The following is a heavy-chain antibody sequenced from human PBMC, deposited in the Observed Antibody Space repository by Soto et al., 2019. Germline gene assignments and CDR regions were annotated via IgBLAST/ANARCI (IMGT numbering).Heavy chain of an antibody. CDR3: ARPRAWPVPPKYSSGDWYFDL. Sequence: QLQLQESGPGLVKPSETLSLTCTVSGGSISSCCYYWGWIRQPPGKGLEWIGNIYYSGSTYYNPSLKSRVTISVDTSKNQFSLKLSSVTAADTAVYYCARPRAWPVPPKYSSGDWYFDLWGRGTLVTVSS. D-gene: IGHD6-19*01. CDR1: GGSISSCCYY. V-gene: IGHV4-39*01. J-gene: IGHJ2*01. CDR2: IYYSGST.